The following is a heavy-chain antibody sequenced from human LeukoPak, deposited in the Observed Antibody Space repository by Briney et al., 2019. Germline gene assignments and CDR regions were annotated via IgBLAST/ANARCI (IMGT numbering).Heavy chain of an antibody. CDR1: GGTFSSYA. J-gene: IGHJ4*02. CDR2: IIPIFGTA. V-gene: IGHV1-69*13. CDR3: ASLTYYYDSSGYYSNYYFDY. D-gene: IGHD3-22*01. Sequence: SVKVSCKASGGTFSSYAISWVRQAPGQGLEWMGWIIPIFGTANYAQKFQGRVTITADESTSTAYMELSSLRSEDTAVYYCASLTYYYDSSGYYSNYYFDYWGQGTLVTASS.